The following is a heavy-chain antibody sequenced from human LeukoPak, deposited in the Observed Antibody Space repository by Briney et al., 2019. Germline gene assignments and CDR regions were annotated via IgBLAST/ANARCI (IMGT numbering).Heavy chain of an antibody. CDR1: GDPFSSYV. CDR3: ARAQKAYCSSPSCHTDP. V-gene: IGHV1-2*02. Sequence: ASVKVSCKASGDPFSSYVISWVRQAPGQGLEWMGWINPNGGGTNYAQDFQGRVTMTRDTSISTAYMELSSLRYDDTAVYYCARAQKAYCSSPSCHTDPWGQGTLVTVSS. D-gene: IGHD2-2*02. CDR2: INPNGGGT. J-gene: IGHJ5*02.